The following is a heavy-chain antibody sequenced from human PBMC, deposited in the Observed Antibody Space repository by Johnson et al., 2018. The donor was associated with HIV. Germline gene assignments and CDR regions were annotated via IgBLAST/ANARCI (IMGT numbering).Heavy chain of an antibody. V-gene: IGHV3-30*04. CDR3: AREENWNYDPDAFDS. D-gene: IGHD1-7*01. J-gene: IGHJ3*02. Sequence: QMQLVESGGGVVQPGRSLRLSCAASGFTFSNYLMHWVRQAPGKGLEWVAVISYDGSNKYYADSVKGRFTISRDNSKNTLYLQMNSLRAEDTAVYYCAREENWNYDPDAFDSWGQGTMVTVSS. CDR1: GFTFSNYL. CDR2: ISYDGSNK.